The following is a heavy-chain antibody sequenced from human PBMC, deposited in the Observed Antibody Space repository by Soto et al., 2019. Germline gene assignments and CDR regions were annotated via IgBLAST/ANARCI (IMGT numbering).Heavy chain of an antibody. Sequence: QVQLVESGGGVVQPGRSLRLSCAASGFTFSSYAMHWVRQAPGKGLEWVAVISYDGSNKYYADSVKGRFTISRDNSKNKLYLQMNSLRAEDTAVYYCARIDIAGGDYPTYSWFDPWGQGTLVTVSS. CDR3: ARIDIAGGDYPTYSWFDP. CDR2: ISYDGSNK. J-gene: IGHJ5*02. V-gene: IGHV3-30-3*01. D-gene: IGHD4-17*01. CDR1: GFTFSSYA.